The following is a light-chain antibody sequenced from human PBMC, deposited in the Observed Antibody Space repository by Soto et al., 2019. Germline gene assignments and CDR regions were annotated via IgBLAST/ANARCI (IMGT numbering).Light chain of an antibody. CDR1: QVITGW. J-gene: IGKJ1*01. CDR3: QQYESYWT. Sequence: DIQMTQSPSSLSASIVDRFTITFRASQVITGWLAWYQQKPGKAPNLLIYDASNVQSGVPPRFSGSGSGTEFTLTISSLQPDDFATYYCQQYESYWTFGQGTKVDIK. CDR2: DAS. V-gene: IGKV1-5*01.